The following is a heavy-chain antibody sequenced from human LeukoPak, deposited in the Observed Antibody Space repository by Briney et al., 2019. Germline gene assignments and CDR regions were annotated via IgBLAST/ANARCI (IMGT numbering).Heavy chain of an antibody. CDR2: IYSGGST. D-gene: IGHD3-16*01. CDR3: ARDLTAYFDY. J-gene: IGHJ4*02. V-gene: IGHV3-66*01. Sequence: GGSLRLSCAASGFTVSSNYMSWVRQAPGKGLEWVSVIYSGGSTYYADSVKGRFTISRDNSKKTLYLQMNRLRAEDTAVYYCARDLTAYFDYWGQGTLVTVSS. CDR1: GFTVSSNY.